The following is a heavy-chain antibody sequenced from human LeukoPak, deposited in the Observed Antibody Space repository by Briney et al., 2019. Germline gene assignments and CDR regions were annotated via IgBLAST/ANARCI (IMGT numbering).Heavy chain of an antibody. V-gene: IGHV3-23*01. J-gene: IGHJ4*02. CDR2: ISGSDNST. Sequence: PGGSLSLSCAASGFTFSSYAMNWVRQAPGKGLEWISTISGSDNSTYYADSVKGRFTITRDNSKNTLYLQMNSLRAADTAVYYCAKAKSHFWSALAYWRQGTLVTVSS. CDR1: GFTFSSYA. CDR3: AKAKSHFWSALAY. D-gene: IGHD3-3*02.